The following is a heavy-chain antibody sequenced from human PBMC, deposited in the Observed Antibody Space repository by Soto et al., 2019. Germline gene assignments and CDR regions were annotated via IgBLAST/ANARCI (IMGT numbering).Heavy chain of an antibody. Sequence: EVQLLESGGDLIQPGGYLRLSCAASGFTFNIYAMTWVRQAPGKGLEWVSAISRYGDITYYADSVEGRFSISRDKSKNTMYLQMNSLRAEDTAVYYCAKDRYLDHDSRGYLFDNWGQGTLVTVSS. CDR2: ISRYGDIT. CDR1: GFTFNIYA. CDR3: AKDRYLDHDSRGYLFDN. D-gene: IGHD3-22*01. J-gene: IGHJ4*02. V-gene: IGHV3-23*01.